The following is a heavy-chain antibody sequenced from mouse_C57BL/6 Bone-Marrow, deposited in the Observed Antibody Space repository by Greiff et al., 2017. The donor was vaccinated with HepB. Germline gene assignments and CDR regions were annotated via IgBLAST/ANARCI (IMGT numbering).Heavy chain of an antibody. D-gene: IGHD1-1*01. V-gene: IGHV10-1*01. J-gene: IGHJ1*03. CDR2: IRSKSNNYAT. Sequence: DVMLVESGGGLVQPKGSLKLSCAASGFSFNTYAMNWVRQAPGKGLEWVARIRSKSNNYATYYADSVKDRFTISRDDSESMLYLQMNNLKTEDTAMYYCVRHDNYYDVWGTGATVTVSS. CDR1: GFSFNTYA. CDR3: VRHDNYYDV.